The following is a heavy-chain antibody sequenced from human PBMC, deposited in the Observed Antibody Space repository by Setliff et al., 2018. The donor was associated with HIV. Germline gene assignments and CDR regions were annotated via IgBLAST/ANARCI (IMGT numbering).Heavy chain of an antibody. CDR3: ATDPGRRITFGGVIVNPDY. J-gene: IGHJ4*02. CDR2: FDPEDGER. CDR1: GYTLAALS. Sequence: ASVKVSCKVFGYTLAALSIHWVRQAPGKGLEWMGGFDPEDGERINAEKFQGRVTVTADKSTETAYMALSSLTSEDTAVYYCATDPGRRITFGGVIVNPDYWGQGTLVTVSS. V-gene: IGHV1-24*01. D-gene: IGHD3-16*02.